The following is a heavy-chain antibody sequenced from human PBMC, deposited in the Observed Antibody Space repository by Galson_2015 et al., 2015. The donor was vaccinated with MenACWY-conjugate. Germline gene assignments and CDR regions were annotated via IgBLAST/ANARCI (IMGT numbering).Heavy chain of an antibody. D-gene: IGHD2/OR15-2a*01. CDR1: GFTFSNYW. CDR2: IKQDGSEK. CDR3: ARVCNTNDCLYEYFQH. V-gene: IGHV3-7*04. Sequence: SLRLCCAASGFTFSNYWMSWVRQAPGKGLEWVASIKQDGSEKYYVDSVKGRFTISRDNAKKSLYLQMNSLRAEDTAVYYCARVCNTNDCLYEYFQHWGRGTMVTVSS. J-gene: IGHJ1*01.